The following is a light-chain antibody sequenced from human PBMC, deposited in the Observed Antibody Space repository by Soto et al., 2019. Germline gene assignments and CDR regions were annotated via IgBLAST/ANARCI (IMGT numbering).Light chain of an antibody. CDR1: QGVTNTY. CDR2: GAS. Sequence: EIVLTQSPGTLSLSPGERATLSCRAIQGVTNTYLAWYQQKPGQAPRLLIYGASFRATGIPDRFSGSGSGTDFTLTITRLEPEDFAVYYCQQFGGSSRTFGQGTKVDIK. CDR3: QQFGGSSRT. V-gene: IGKV3-20*01. J-gene: IGKJ1*01.